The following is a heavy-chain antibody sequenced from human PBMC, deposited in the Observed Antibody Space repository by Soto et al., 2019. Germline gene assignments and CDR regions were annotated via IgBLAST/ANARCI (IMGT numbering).Heavy chain of an antibody. J-gene: IGHJ4*02. D-gene: IGHD3-3*01. CDR2: ISGSGGST. CDR3: AKGMFSEYDFWSGYYGY. Sequence: EVQLLESGGGLVQPGGSLRLSCAASGFTFSSYAMSWVRQAPGKGLEWVSAISGSGGSTYYADSVKGRFTISRDNSKNTLYLQMNSLRAEDTAVYYCAKGMFSEYDFWSGYYGYWGQGTLVTVSS. CDR1: GFTFSSYA. V-gene: IGHV3-23*01.